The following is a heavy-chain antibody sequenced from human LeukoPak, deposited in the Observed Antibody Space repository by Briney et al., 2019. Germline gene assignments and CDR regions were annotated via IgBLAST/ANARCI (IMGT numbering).Heavy chain of an antibody. CDR1: GNTFTRNY. CDR3: AVGVLGYCSGGSCYSLEPFDY. D-gene: IGHD2-15*01. J-gene: IGHJ4*02. V-gene: IGHV1-46*01. CDR2: ISPSGDST. Sequence: ASVKVSCKASGNTFTRNYIQWVRQAPGQGLEWMGIISPSGDSTTYAQKFQGRVTMTRDTSTRTVYMELSSLRSEDTAVYYCAVGVLGYCSGGSCYSLEPFDYWGQGTLVTVSS.